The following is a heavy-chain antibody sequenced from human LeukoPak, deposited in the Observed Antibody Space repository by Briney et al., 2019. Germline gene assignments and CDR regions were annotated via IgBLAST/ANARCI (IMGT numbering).Heavy chain of an antibody. V-gene: IGHV3-21*01. Sequence: PGGSLRLSCAASGFTFSSYSMNWVRQAQGKGLVWVSSISSSSSYIYYADSVKGRFTISRDNAKNSLYLQMNSLRAEDTAVYYCARVEDIVVVVAATMDYWGQGTLVTVSS. J-gene: IGHJ4*02. CDR3: ARVEDIVVVVAATMDY. CDR1: GFTFSSYS. D-gene: IGHD2-15*01. CDR2: ISSSSSYI.